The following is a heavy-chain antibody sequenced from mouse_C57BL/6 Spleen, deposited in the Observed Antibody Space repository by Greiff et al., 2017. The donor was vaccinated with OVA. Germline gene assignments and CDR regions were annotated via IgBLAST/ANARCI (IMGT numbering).Heavy chain of an antibody. CDR2: INYDGSST. Sequence: EVKLVESEGGLVQPGSSMKLSCPASGFTFSDYYMAWVRQVPEKGLEWVANINYDGSSTYYLDSLKSRFIISRDNAKNILYLQMSSLKAEDTATYCCARDAISTLPYFDVWGTGTTVTVSS. J-gene: IGHJ1*03. CDR3: ARDAISTLPYFDV. D-gene: IGHD6-1*01. CDR1: GFTFSDYY. V-gene: IGHV5-16*01.